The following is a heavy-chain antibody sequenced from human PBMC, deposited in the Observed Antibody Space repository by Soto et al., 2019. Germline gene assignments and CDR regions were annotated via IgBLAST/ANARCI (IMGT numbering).Heavy chain of an antibody. CDR1: GGSVSSGSYY. Sequence: SETLSLTCTVSGGSVSSGSYYWSWIRQPPGKGLEWIGYIYYSGSTNYNPSLKSRVTISVDTSKNQFSLKLSSVTAADTAVYYCARDRALWYYGSGNYYGMDVWGQGTTVTV. CDR2: IYYSGST. CDR3: ARDRALWYYGSGNYYGMDV. J-gene: IGHJ6*02. V-gene: IGHV4-61*01. D-gene: IGHD3-10*01.